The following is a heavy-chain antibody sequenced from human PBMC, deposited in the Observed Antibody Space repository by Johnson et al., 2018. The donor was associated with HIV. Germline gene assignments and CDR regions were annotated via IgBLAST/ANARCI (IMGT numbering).Heavy chain of an antibody. CDR1: GFTFDDYA. V-gene: IGHV3-43*01. Sequence: VQLVESGGVVVQPGGSLRLSCAASGFTFDDYAMHWVRQAPGKGLEWVSLISWDGVGTYYADSVKGRFTVSRDNRKNSLYLQMNSLRTEDTALYYCAKAESNYGRAFDIWGQGTMVTVSS. CDR2: ISWDGVGT. D-gene: IGHD5-24*01. CDR3: AKAESNYGRAFDI. J-gene: IGHJ3*02.